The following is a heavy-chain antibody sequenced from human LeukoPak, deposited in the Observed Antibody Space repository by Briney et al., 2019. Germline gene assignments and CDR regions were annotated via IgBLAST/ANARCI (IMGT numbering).Heavy chain of an antibody. V-gene: IGHV1-69*13. D-gene: IGHD3-10*01. Sequence: SVKASCKASGGTFSSYAISWVRQAPGQGLEWMGGIIPIFGTANYAQKFQGRVTITADESTSTAYMELSSLRSEDTAVYYCARSPAMVRGGVQTYYYYYYMDVWGKGTTVTISS. CDR3: ARSPAMVRGGVQTYYYYYYMDV. J-gene: IGHJ6*03. CDR1: GGTFSSYA. CDR2: IIPIFGTA.